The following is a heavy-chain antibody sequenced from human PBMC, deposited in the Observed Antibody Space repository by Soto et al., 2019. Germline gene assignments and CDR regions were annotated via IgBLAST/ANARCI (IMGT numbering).Heavy chain of an antibody. CDR3: ARGGSYLNWFDP. J-gene: IGHJ5*02. Sequence: SETLSLTCTVSGGSISSGDYYWSWIRQPPGKGLEWIGYIYYSGSTYYNPSLKSRVTISVDTSKNQFSLNLSSVAAADTAVYYCARGGSYLNWFDPWGQGTLVTVSS. V-gene: IGHV4-30-4*01. CDR2: IYYSGST. D-gene: IGHD3-16*01. CDR1: GGSISSGDYY.